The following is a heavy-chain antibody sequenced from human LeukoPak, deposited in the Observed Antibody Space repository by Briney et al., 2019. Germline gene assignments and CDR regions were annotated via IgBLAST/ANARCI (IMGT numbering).Heavy chain of an antibody. CDR2: ISGSGGGT. CDR1: GFTFSSYA. V-gene: IGHV3-23*01. J-gene: IGHJ4*02. D-gene: IGHD4-17*01. Sequence: PGGSLRLSCAASGFTFSSYAMSWVRQAPGKGLEWVSAISGSGGGTYYADSVKGRFTISRDNSKNTLYLQMNSLRAEDTAVYYCAKDLVRGPTVTNWYFDCWGQGTLVTVSS. CDR3: AKDLVRGPTVTNWYFDC.